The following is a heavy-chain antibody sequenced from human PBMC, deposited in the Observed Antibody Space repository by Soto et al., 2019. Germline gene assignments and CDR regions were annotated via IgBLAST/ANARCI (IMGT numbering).Heavy chain of an antibody. Sequence: ASETLSLTCTVSGGSLGSYYWSWIRQPPGKGLEWIGYVFYTGRANYNASLKSRVSISLDTSNYQFSLKLSSVTAADTAVYYSARARDGRMTTTPYYYNGMDVWGPGTTVTVSS. D-gene: IGHD4-4*01. CDR2: VFYTGRA. J-gene: IGHJ6*02. CDR1: GGSLGSYY. V-gene: IGHV4-59*01. CDR3: ARARDGRMTTTPYYYNGMDV.